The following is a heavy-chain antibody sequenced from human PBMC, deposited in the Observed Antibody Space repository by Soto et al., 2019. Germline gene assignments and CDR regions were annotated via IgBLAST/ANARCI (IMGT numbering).Heavy chain of an antibody. V-gene: IGHV4-4*02. CDR1: GDSISSDKW. CDR2: IYHSGST. J-gene: IGHJ4*02. D-gene: IGHD6-13*01. CDR3: ARGEPQQQRDY. Sequence: QVQLQESGPGLVKPSGTLSLTCAVSGDSISSDKWWSWIRQPPGKGLQWIGEIYHSGSTKSNPSLKSRVIIAVAKSKNRFSLKLSSVTDADTAVYYCARGEPQQQRDYWGQGPLVTVCS.